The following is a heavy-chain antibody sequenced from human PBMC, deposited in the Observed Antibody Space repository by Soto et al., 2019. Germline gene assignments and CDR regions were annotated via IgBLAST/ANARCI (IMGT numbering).Heavy chain of an antibody. Sequence: SETLSLTCSVSGGSMNGYYWSWIRQTPGQGLEWLGFIYFSGSTRYNPSLMSRLTISLDKSKRQFSMSLSSVTAADTAVYYCARSVATPGTNIDFWGQGTLVTVSS. CDR1: GGSMNGYY. V-gene: IGHV4-4*09. D-gene: IGHD6-13*01. J-gene: IGHJ4*02. CDR3: ARSVATPGTNIDF. CDR2: IYFSGST.